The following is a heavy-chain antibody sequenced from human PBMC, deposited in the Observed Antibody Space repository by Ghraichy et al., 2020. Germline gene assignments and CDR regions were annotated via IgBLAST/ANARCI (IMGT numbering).Heavy chain of an antibody. J-gene: IGHJ4*02. CDR1: GGSISSYY. Sequence: SETLSLTCTVSGGSISSYYWSWIRQPPGKGLEWIGYIYYSGSTNYNPSLKSRVTISVDTSKNQFSLKLSSVTAADTAVYYCATGEYSSSSPLEVDYWGQGTLVTVSS. CDR2: IYYSGST. CDR3: ATGEYSSSSPLEVDY. D-gene: IGHD6-6*01. V-gene: IGHV4-59*01.